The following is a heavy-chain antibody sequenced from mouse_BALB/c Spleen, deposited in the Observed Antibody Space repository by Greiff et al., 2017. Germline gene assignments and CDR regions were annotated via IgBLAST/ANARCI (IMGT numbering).Heavy chain of an antibody. CDR2: IDPENGNT. D-gene: IGHD1-1*01. CDR1: GFNIKDYY. J-gene: IGHJ3*01. V-gene: IGHV14-1*02. CDR3: ARRTTVVEGFAY. Sequence: VHVKQSGAELVRPGALVKLSCKASGFNIKDYYMHWVKQRPEQGLEWIGWIDPENGNTIYDPKFQGKASITADTSSNTAYLQLSSLTSEDTAVYYCARRTTVVEGFAYWGQGTLVTVSA.